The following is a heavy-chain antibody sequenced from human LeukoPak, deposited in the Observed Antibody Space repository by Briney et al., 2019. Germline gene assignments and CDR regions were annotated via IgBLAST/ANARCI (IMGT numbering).Heavy chain of an antibody. V-gene: IGHV4-59*10. Sequence: SETLSLTCAVYGGSFSGYYWSWIRQPAGKGLEWIGRIYTSGSTNYNPSLKSRVTISVDTSKNQFSLKLSSVTAADTAAYYCAPWGGYGDFDFRFWGQGTLVTVSS. CDR3: APWGGYGDFDFRF. J-gene: IGHJ4*02. CDR2: IYTSGST. CDR1: GGSFSGYY. D-gene: IGHD4-17*01.